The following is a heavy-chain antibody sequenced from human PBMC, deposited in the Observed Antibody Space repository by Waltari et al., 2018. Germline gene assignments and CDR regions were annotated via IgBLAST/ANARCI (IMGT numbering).Heavy chain of an antibody. Sequence: QVQLQESGPGLVKPSETLSLHCPAPGGSISTYYWRCIRQPAGKGLEWIGLIYTSGSTNYNPSLKSRVTMSIDTSKNQFSLKLSSVTAADTAVYYCARAWKWERPPNDAFDIWGQGTMVTVSS. CDR2: IYTSGST. V-gene: IGHV4-4*07. CDR1: GGSISTYY. D-gene: IGHD1-26*01. J-gene: IGHJ3*02. CDR3: ARAWKWERPPNDAFDI.